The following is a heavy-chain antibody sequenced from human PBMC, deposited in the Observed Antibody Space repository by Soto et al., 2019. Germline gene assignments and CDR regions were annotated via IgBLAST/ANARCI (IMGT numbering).Heavy chain of an antibody. J-gene: IGHJ6*03. CDR2: IKEDGSEK. V-gene: IGHV3-7*01. CDR1: GFTFSSYW. Sequence: EVQLVESGGGLVQPGGSLRLSCAASGFTFSSYWMTWVRQAPGKGLEWVANIKEDGSEKYYVDSVKGRFTISRDNAKNSVYLQMNSLRAEDTAVYYCADNGSYTDVWGKGTTVTVSS. CDR3: ADNGSYTDV. D-gene: IGHD5-12*01.